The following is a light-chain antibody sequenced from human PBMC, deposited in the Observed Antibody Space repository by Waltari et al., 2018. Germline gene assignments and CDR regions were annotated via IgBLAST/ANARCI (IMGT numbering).Light chain of an antibody. V-gene: IGLV2-23*02. CDR3: CSYVRGNGIT. Sequence: QSALTQPASVSGSPGQSITISCTGTTDDVGGFDAVSWYQQYPGEHPTLIIFYVIRRPSGVSERFSGAKSGNTATLTISGRRPEDEAIYHCCSYVRGNGITFGGGTKLTVL. CDR2: YVI. J-gene: IGLJ2*01. CDR1: TDDVGGFDA.